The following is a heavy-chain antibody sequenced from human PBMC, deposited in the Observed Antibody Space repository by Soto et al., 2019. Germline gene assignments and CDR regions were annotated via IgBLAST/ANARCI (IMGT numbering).Heavy chain of an antibody. Sequence: QVQLQQWGAGLLKPSETLSLTCAVYGGSLRGHHWSWIRQPPGKGPEWIGEINHSGSTNYKSALKSRVTTSIDASKNQVSLKLTPVTAADTAVYYCARGESTGYDYSGMDVWGQGTTVTVSS. J-gene: IGHJ6*02. CDR1: GGSLRGHH. CDR2: INHSGST. CDR3: ARGESTGYDYSGMDV. D-gene: IGHD3-9*01. V-gene: IGHV4-34*01.